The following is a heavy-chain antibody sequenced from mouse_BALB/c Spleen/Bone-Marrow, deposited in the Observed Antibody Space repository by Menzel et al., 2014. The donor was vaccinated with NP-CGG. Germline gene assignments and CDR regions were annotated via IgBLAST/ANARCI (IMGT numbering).Heavy chain of an antibody. Sequence: LQQSGSELVRPGASVKLSCKASGYTFTSYRMHWVKQRHGQGLEWIGNIYPGSGSTNYDEKFKSKGTLTVDTSSSTAYMHLSSLTSEDSAVYYCTRDQVRRGYYYAMDYWGQGTSVTVSS. CDR1: GYTFTSYR. V-gene: IGHV1S22*01. CDR3: TRDQVRRGYYYAMDY. CDR2: IYPGSGST. D-gene: IGHD2-14*01. J-gene: IGHJ4*01.